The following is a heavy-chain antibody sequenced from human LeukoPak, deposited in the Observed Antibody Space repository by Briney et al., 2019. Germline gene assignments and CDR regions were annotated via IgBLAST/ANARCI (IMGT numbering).Heavy chain of an antibody. D-gene: IGHD1-26*01. CDR2: IIPILGIA. Sequence: ASVKVSCKASGCTFSSYTISWVRQAPGQGLEWMGRIIPILGIANYAQKFQGRVTITADKSTSTAYMELSSLRSEDTAVYYCARKGGSGSYLDAFDIWGQGTMVTVSS. CDR3: ARKGGSGSYLDAFDI. J-gene: IGHJ3*02. V-gene: IGHV1-69*02. CDR1: GCTFSSYT.